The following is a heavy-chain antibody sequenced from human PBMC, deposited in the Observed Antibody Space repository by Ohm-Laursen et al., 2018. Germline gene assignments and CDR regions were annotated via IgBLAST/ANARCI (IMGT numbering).Heavy chain of an antibody. Sequence: ESLRISCKGSGYSFISYWIGWVRQMPGKGLEWMGIIYPGDSDTRYSPSFQGQVTISADKSISTAYLQWSSLKASDTAIYYCARRPNYYDSSGFDYWGQGTLVTVSS. CDR1: GYSFISYW. J-gene: IGHJ4*02. D-gene: IGHD3-22*01. CDR3: ARRPNYYDSSGFDY. V-gene: IGHV5-51*01. CDR2: IYPGDSDT.